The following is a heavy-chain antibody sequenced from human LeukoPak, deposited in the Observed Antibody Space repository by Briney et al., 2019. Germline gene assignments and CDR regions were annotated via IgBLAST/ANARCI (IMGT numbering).Heavy chain of an antibody. Sequence: PSETLSLTCTVSGDSISSSIYYWGWIRQPPGKGLEWIGTIYYSGRPYYNPSLNSGVTISVETSKNQFSLKLRSVTAADTAVYYCASRPGYSSGWGQGTLVTVSS. CDR2: IYYSGRP. CDR3: ASRPGYSSG. J-gene: IGHJ4*02. V-gene: IGHV4-39*07. D-gene: IGHD6-19*01. CDR1: GDSISSSIYY.